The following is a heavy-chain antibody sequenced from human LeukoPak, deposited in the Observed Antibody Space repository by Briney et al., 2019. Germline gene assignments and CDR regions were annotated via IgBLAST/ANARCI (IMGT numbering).Heavy chain of an antibody. D-gene: IGHD2-15*01. CDR1: GFTFSSYA. J-gene: IGHJ4*02. CDR2: ISYDGSNK. CDR3: AKTSPHKYCGGGTCFLGDSDY. V-gene: IGHV3-30-3*02. Sequence: TGGSLRLSCAASGFTFSSYAMHWVRQAPGKGLEWVAVISYDGSNKYYADSVKGRFTISRDNSKNTLYLQMNSLRAEDTAVYYCAKTSPHKYCGGGTCFLGDSDYWGQGTQVIVSS.